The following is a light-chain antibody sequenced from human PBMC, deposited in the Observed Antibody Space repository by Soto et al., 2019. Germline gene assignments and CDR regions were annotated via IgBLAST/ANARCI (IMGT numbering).Light chain of an antibody. CDR1: QSFSSNF. J-gene: IGKJ1*01. CDR2: GAS. V-gene: IGKV3-20*01. Sequence: IVLTRSLVTISSIPGDRAVLFGSASQSFSSNFLAWYQQKPGQTPRLLIYGASNRATGIPDRFSGSGSGTDFTLTISRLEPEDFAVYYCQQYDSSPRTFGQGTKVDI. CDR3: QQYDSSPRT.